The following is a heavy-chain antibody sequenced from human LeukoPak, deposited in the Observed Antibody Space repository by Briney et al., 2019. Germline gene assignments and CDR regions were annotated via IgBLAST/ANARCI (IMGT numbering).Heavy chain of an antibody. V-gene: IGHV3-30*02. Sequence: PGGSLRLSCVACGFNFSHYDMHWVRQAPGKGLDWVAFIHIDGSNKYYAVSVKGRFTISRDNSKNTLYLQMNSLRTEDTAVYYCAKGDTSWGQGTLVTVTS. CDR1: GFNFSHYD. CDR2: IHIDGSNK. J-gene: IGHJ5*02. D-gene: IGHD2-21*02. CDR3: AKGDTS.